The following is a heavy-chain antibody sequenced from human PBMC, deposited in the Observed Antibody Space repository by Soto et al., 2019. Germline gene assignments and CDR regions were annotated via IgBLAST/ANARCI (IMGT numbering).Heavy chain of an antibody. CDR3: AKVGDTAMDYWYFDL. CDR1: GFTFSSYG. CDR2: ISYDGSNK. J-gene: IGHJ2*01. Sequence: PVGSLRLSCAASGFTFSSYGMHWVRQAPGKGLEWVAVISYDGSNKYYADSVKGRFTISRDNSKNTLYLQMNSLRAEDTAVYYCAKVGDTAMDYWYFDLWGRGTLVTVSS. D-gene: IGHD5-18*01. V-gene: IGHV3-30*18.